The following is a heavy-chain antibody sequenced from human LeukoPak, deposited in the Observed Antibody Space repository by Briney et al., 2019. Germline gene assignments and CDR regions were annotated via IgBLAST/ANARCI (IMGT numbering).Heavy chain of an antibody. Sequence: SETLSLTCTVSGGSISSSSYYWGWIRQPPGKGLEWIGSIYYSGSTYYNPSLKSRVTISVDTSKNQFSLKLSSATAADTAVYYCARQTLPHRGRYCSSTSCYKKGSYYYYYMDVWGKGTTVTVSS. CDR2: IYYSGST. V-gene: IGHV4-39*01. J-gene: IGHJ6*03. D-gene: IGHD2-2*02. CDR1: GGSISSSSYY. CDR3: ARQTLPHRGRYCSSTSCYKKGSYYYYYMDV.